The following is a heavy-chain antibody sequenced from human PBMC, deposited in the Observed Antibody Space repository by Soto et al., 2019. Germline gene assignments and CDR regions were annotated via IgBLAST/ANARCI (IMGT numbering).Heavy chain of an antibody. CDR2: IYYSGST. D-gene: IGHD3-3*01. CDR1: GGSISSGGYY. Sequence: PSETLSLTCTVSGGSISSGGYYWSWIRQHPGKGLEWIGYIYYSGSTNYNPSLKSRVTISVDTSKNQFSLKLSSVTAADTAVYYCARVGYDFWSGRLYWFDPWGQGTLVTVSS. J-gene: IGHJ5*02. V-gene: IGHV4-61*08. CDR3: ARVGYDFWSGRLYWFDP.